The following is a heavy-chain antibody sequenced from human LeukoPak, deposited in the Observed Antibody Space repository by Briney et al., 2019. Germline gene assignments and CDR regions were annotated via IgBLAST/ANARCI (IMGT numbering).Heavy chain of an antibody. CDR1: GYTFTVYY. Sequence: GASVTVSCKASGYTFTVYYMHWVRQAPGQGLEWMGWINPNSGGTNYAQKFQGRVTMTRDTSISTAYMELSRLRSDDTAVYYCARGSPSSSGWYGDYWGQGTLVTVSS. V-gene: IGHV1-2*02. CDR2: INPNSGGT. CDR3: ARGSPSSSGWYGDY. D-gene: IGHD6-19*01. J-gene: IGHJ4*02.